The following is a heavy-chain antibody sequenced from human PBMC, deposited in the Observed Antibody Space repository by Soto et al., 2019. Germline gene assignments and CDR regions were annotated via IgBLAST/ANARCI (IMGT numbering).Heavy chain of an antibody. J-gene: IGHJ5*02. Sequence: QVQLVQSGAEVKKPGASVKVSCKASGYTFSSYAVQWVRQAPGQSLEWIGWIHAGNGDTKNSQKFHGRVTRTRDTSANTAYMDLSSLRSEDTAVYYCARVPRYTSDIVAVPAVMFDDWFVTWGKGTLVTVSS. CDR3: ARVPRYTSDIVAVPAVMFDDWFVT. CDR1: GYTFSSYA. D-gene: IGHD2-2*01. V-gene: IGHV1-3*01. CDR2: IHAGNGDT.